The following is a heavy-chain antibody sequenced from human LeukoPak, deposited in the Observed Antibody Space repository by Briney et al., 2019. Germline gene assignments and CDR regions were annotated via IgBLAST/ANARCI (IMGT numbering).Heavy chain of an antibody. CDR3: ARGRYSIL. Sequence: ASVKVSCKASGYTFSGTGWYLYWLRQAPGQGLECMGWIYPNNGATGYAQKFQGRVAMTRDTSISTAYMELSSLRSEDTAVYYCARGRYSILWGQGTLVTVSS. CDR1: GYTFSGTGWY. D-gene: IGHD1-26*01. V-gene: IGHV1-2*02. CDR2: IYPNNGAT. J-gene: IGHJ4*02.